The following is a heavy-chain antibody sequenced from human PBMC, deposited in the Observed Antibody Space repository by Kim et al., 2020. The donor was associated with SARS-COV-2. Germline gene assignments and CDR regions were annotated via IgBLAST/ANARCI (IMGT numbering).Heavy chain of an antibody. Sequence: GGSLRLSCAASGFTFDDFAMHWVRQAPGKGLEWVAGISWNSGSICYADSVKGRFTISRDNAKNSLYLQMNRLRAEDTALYYCANDPGWGIAAAGTYFDYWVERSPVTVS. CDR3: ANDPGWGIAAAGTYFDY. CDR1: GFTFDDFA. J-gene: IGHJ4*02. CDR2: ISWNSGSI. V-gene: IGHV3-9*01. D-gene: IGHD6-13*01.